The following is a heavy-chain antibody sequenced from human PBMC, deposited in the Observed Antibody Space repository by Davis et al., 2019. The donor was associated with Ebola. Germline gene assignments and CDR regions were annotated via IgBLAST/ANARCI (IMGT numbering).Heavy chain of an antibody. CDR2: IYYSGST. V-gene: IGHV4-59*01. D-gene: IGHD4-17*01. Sequence: PSETLSLTCTVSGGSISSYYWSWIRQPPGKGLEWIGYIYYSGSTNYNPSLKSRVTISVDTSKNQFSLKLSSVTAADTAVYYCATTVTTSRYYGMDVWGQGTTVTVSS. J-gene: IGHJ6*02. CDR1: GGSISSYY. CDR3: ATTVTTSRYYGMDV.